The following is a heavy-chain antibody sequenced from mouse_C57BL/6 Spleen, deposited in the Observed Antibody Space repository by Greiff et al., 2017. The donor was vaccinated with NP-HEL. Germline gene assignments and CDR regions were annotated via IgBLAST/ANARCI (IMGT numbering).Heavy chain of an antibody. J-gene: IGHJ2*01. CDR3: AGGGDDYFDY. CDR1: GYAFSSYW. CDR2: IYPGDGDT. V-gene: IGHV1-80*01. Sequence: QVQLKESGAELVKPGASVKISCKASGYAFSSYWMNWVKQRPGKGLEWIGQIYPGDGDTNYNGKFKGKATLTADKSSSTAYMQLSSLTSEDSAVYFCAGGGDDYFDYWGKGTTLTVSS. D-gene: IGHD2-13*01.